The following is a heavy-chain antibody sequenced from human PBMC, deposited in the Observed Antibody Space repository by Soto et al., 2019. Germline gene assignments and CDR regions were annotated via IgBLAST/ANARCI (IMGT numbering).Heavy chain of an antibody. CDR3: ARGDYYGRSDY. Sequence: SETLSLTCTVSYGSIISYYWSWNRQPPGKGLEWIGYIHYSGSTSYNPSLKSRVTMTVDTSKNQFSLKLYSVTAADTAVYYCARGDYYGRSDYWGPGTLVTVSS. J-gene: IGHJ4*02. CDR2: IHYSGST. CDR1: YGSIISYY. D-gene: IGHD3-10*01. V-gene: IGHV4-59*01.